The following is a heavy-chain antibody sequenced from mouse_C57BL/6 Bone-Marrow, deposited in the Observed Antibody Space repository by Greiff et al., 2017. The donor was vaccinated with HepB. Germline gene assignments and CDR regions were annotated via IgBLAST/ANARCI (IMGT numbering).Heavy chain of an antibody. CDR2: IDPSDSYT. V-gene: IGHV1-69*01. D-gene: IGHD4-1*01. CDR1: GYTFTSYW. Sequence: VKLQESGAELVMPGASVKLSCKASGYTFTSYWMHWVKQRPGQGLEWIGEIDPSDSYTNYNQKFKGKSTLTVDKSSSTAYMQLSSLTSEDSAVYYCARMIANWDHFDYWGQGTTLTVSS. J-gene: IGHJ2*01. CDR3: ARMIANWDHFDY.